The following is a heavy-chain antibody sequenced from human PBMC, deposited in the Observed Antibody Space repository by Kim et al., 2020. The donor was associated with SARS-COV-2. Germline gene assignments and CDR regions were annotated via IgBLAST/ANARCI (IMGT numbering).Heavy chain of an antibody. CDR3: AKDILGFNRPFDS. CDR1: GFIFRDYA. J-gene: IGHJ4*02. V-gene: IGHV3-23*01. CDR2: INGDGDIT. D-gene: IGHD3-10*01. Sequence: GGSLRLSCVGSGFIFRDYAMSWVRQAPGKGLEWVSGINGDGDITEDADSVKGRFTISKDISKNTLYLQMSGLRVEDTAVYYCAKDILGFNRPFDSWGQGT.